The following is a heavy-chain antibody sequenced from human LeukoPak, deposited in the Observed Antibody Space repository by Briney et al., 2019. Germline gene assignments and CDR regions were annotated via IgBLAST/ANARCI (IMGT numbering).Heavy chain of an antibody. CDR1: GFTVSSNY. CDR2: IYSGGNT. D-gene: IGHD3-22*01. V-gene: IGHV3-66*01. J-gene: IGHJ3*02. CDR3: ARDHRPLNYYDTSGGFDI. Sequence: GRSLRLSCAASGFTVSSNYMSWVRQAPGKGLEWVSFIYSGGNTYYADSVKGRFTISRDNSKNTLYLQMNSLRAEDTAVYYCARDHRPLNYYDTSGGFDIWGQGTMVTVSS.